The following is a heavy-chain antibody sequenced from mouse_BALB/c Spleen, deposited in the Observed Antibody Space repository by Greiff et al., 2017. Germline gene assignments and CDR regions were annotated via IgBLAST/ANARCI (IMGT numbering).Heavy chain of an antibody. D-gene: IGHD2-10*02. CDR3: ANLVYYAMDY. V-gene: IGHV4-1*02. Sequence: EGKLLESGGGLVQPGGSLKLSCAASGFDFSRYWMSWVRQAPGKGLEWIGEINPDSSTINYTPSLKDKFIISRDNAKNTLYLQMSKVRSEDTALYYCANLVYYAMDYWGQGTSVTVSS. CDR1: GFDFSRYW. CDR2: INPDSSTI. J-gene: IGHJ4*01.